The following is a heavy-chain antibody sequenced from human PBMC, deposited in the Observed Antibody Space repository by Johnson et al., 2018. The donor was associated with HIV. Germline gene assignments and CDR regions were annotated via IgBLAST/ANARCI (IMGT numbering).Heavy chain of an antibody. CDR3: ARGGLYIQLLAFDAFDI. Sequence: HVQLVESGGDLVQPGGSLRLSCAASGFSFSDYYMSWIRRAPGKGLEWVSFIRYDGSDKHYADSVKGRFTISRDNSKNTLYLQMNSLRPEDTAVYFCARGGLYIQLLAFDAFDIWGQGTMVTVSS. CDR1: GFSFSDYY. J-gene: IGHJ3*02. CDR2: IRYDGSDK. D-gene: IGHD5-18*01. V-gene: IGHV3-30*02.